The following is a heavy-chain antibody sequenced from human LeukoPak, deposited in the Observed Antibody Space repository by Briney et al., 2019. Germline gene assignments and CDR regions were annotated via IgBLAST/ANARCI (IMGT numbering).Heavy chain of an antibody. CDR1: GLTFSSYE. CDR3: AELGITMIGGV. Sequence: GGSLRLSCAASGLTFSSYEMNWVRQAPGKGLERVSYISSSGSTIYYADSVKGRFTISRDNAKNSLYLQMNSLRAEDTAVYYCAELGITMIGGVWGKGTTVTVSS. CDR2: ISSSGSTI. J-gene: IGHJ6*04. V-gene: IGHV3-48*03. D-gene: IGHD3-10*02.